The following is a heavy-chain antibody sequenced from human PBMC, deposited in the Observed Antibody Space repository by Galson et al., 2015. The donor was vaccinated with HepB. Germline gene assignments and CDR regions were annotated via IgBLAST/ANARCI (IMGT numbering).Heavy chain of an antibody. V-gene: IGHV3-9*01. D-gene: IGHD6-13*01. CDR3: AKDISAEYSSSWSPTGTNYYRDV. CDR1: GFTFDDYA. J-gene: IGHJ6*03. Sequence: SLRLSCAASGFTFDDYAMHWVRQAPGKGLEWVSGISWNSGSIGYADSVKGRFTISRDNAKNSLYLQMNSLRAEDTALYYCAKDISAEYSSSWSPTGTNYYRDVWGKGTTVTVSS. CDR2: ISWNSGSI.